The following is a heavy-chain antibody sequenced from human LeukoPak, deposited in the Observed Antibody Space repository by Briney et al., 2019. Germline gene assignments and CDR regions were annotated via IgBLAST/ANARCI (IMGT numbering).Heavy chain of an antibody. CDR3: ARDPGSHYDYVCGSYSHTYFDY. CDR1: GFTFSSYW. D-gene: IGHD3-16*01. J-gene: IGHJ4*02. Sequence: GGSLRLSCAASGFTFSSYWMSWVRQAPGKGLEWVANIKQDGSEKYYVDSVKGRFTISRDNAKNSLYLEMNSLRAEDTAVYYCARDPGSHYDYVCGSYSHTYFDYWGQGTLVTVSS. V-gene: IGHV3-7*01. CDR2: IKQDGSEK.